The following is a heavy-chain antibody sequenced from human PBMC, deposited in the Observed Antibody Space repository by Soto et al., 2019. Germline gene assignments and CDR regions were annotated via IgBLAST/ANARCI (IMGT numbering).Heavy chain of an antibody. CDR1: GFTFSSYA. V-gene: IGHV3-30-3*01. Sequence: QVQLVESGGGVVQPGRSLRLSCAASGFTFSSYAMHWVRQAPGKGLEWVAVISYDGSNKYYADSVKGRFTISRDNSKNTLYLQMNSLRAEDTAVYYCARAQWLVRSYYFDYCGQGTLVTVSS. CDR2: ISYDGSNK. D-gene: IGHD6-19*01. CDR3: ARAQWLVRSYYFDY. J-gene: IGHJ4*02.